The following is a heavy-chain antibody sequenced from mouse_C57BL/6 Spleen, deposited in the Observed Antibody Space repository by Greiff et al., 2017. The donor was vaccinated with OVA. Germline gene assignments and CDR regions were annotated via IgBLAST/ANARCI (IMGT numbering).Heavy chain of an antibody. CDR3: ARNYGSSYDFDY. CDR1: GYTFTDYY. J-gene: IGHJ2*01. CDR2: INPNNGGT. Sequence: EVQLQQSGPELVKPGASVKISCKASGYTFTDYYMNWVKQSPGKSLEWIGDINPNNGGTSYNQKFKGKATLTVDKSSSTAYMELRSLTSEDSAVYYGARNYGSSYDFDYWGQGTTLTVSS. V-gene: IGHV1-26*01. D-gene: IGHD1-1*01.